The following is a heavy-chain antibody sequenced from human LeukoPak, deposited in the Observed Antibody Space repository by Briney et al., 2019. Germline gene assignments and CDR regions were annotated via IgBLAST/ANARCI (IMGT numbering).Heavy chain of an antibody. CDR2: INARGDT. CDR1: GWSFNDYY. Sequence: KASETLSLTCAVYGWSFNDYYWNWVRQPPGKGLEWIGEINARGDTNYNPSLKSRVTISVDSSKNQLSLTLTSMIAADTAIYYCARGQVPAARGYNWFDPWGQGTLVTVSS. J-gene: IGHJ5*02. D-gene: IGHD2-2*01. V-gene: IGHV4-34*01. CDR3: ARGQVPAARGYNWFDP.